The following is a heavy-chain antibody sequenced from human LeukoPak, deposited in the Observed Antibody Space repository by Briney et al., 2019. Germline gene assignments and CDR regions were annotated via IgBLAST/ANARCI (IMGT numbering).Heavy chain of an antibody. CDR1: GFSFSSYA. CDR2: ISGSGGST. Sequence: GGSLRLSCAASGFSFSSYAMSWVRQAPGKGLEWVSTISGSGGSTYYADSVKGRFTISRDNSKNTLYLQMNRLRAEDTAVYYCAKNCGGYCYSSFDYWPRGTLVSVSS. J-gene: IGHJ4*02. D-gene: IGHD2-21*02. CDR3: AKNCGGYCYSSFDY. V-gene: IGHV3-23*01.